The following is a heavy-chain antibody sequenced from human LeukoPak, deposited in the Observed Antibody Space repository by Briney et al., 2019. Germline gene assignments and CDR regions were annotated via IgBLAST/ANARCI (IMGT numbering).Heavy chain of an antibody. CDR3: AREMWTASDTGNPFDY. V-gene: IGHV4-59*01. CDR2: IYNSGST. D-gene: IGHD1-14*01. CDR1: GGSISSYY. Sequence: SETLSLTCTVSGGSISSYYWSWIRQPPGKGLEWIGYIYNSGSTNYNPPLKSRVTISLDTSKNQFSLKLSSVTAADTAVYYCAREMWTASDTGNPFDYWGQGALVTVSS. J-gene: IGHJ4*02.